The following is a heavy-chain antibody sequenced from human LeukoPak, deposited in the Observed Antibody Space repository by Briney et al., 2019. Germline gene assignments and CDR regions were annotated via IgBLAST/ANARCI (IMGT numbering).Heavy chain of an antibody. V-gene: IGHV3-30*18. CDR3: AKIDSSGYYTDY. Sequence: PGGSLRLSCAASGFTFSSYGMHWVRQAPGKGLEWVAVISYDGSNKYYADSVKGRFTISRDNSKNTLYLQMNSLRAEDTAVYYCAKIDSSGYYTDYWGQGTLVTVSS. D-gene: IGHD3-22*01. CDR2: ISYDGSNK. J-gene: IGHJ4*02. CDR1: GFTFSSYG.